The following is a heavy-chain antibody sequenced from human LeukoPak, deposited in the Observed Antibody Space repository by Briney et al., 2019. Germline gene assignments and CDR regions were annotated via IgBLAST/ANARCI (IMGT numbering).Heavy chain of an antibody. J-gene: IGHJ4*02. D-gene: IGHD1-26*01. CDR1: GGSFSGYY. CDR3: ASLWDGGY. CDR2: IKQDGSEK. Sequence: ETLSLTCAVYGGSFSGYYWSWVRQAPGKGLEWVANIKQDGSEKYYVDSVKGRFTISRDNAKNSLYLQMNSLRAEDTAVYYCASLWDGGYWGQGTLVSVSS. V-gene: IGHV3-7*01.